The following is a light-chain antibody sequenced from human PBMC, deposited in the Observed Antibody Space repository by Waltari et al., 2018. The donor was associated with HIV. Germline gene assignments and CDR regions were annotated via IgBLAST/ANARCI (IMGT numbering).Light chain of an antibody. Sequence: EIVLTQSPATLSLFPGEGATLSCRASQSVSSYLAWYQQKHGQAPRLLIYDASNMATGVPARFSGSGSGTDFTLTISSLESEDFAVYYCQQRRNWPKTFGQGTKVEIK. CDR3: QQRRNWPKT. CDR1: QSVSSY. CDR2: DAS. J-gene: IGKJ1*01. V-gene: IGKV3-11*01.